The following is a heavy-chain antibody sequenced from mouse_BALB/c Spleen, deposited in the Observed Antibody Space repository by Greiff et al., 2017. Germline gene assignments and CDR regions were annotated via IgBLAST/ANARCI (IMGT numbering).Heavy chain of an antibody. D-gene: IGHD2-10*02. Sequence: QVQLQQSGAELMKPGASVKISCKATGYTFSSYWIEWVKQRPGHGLEWIGEILPGSGSTNYNEKFKGKATFTADTSSNTAYMQLSSLTSEDSAVYYCARSKYGNYFYAMDYWGQGTSVTVSS. CDR3: ARSKYGNYFYAMDY. CDR2: ILPGSGST. V-gene: IGHV1-9*01. CDR1: GYTFSSYW. J-gene: IGHJ4*01.